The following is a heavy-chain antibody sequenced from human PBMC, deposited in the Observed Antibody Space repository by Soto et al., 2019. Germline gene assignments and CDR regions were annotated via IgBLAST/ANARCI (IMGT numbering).Heavy chain of an antibody. D-gene: IGHD2-2*01. J-gene: IGHJ3*02. Sequence: GGSLRLSCAASGFTFSSYAMSWVRQAPGKGLEWVSAISGSGGSTYYADSVKGRFTISRDNSKNTLYLQMNSLRAEDTAVYYCAKDGLPGYCSSTSGRNAFDIWGKGTMVTV. CDR3: AKDGLPGYCSSTSGRNAFDI. V-gene: IGHV3-23*01. CDR2: ISGSGGST. CDR1: GFTFSSYA.